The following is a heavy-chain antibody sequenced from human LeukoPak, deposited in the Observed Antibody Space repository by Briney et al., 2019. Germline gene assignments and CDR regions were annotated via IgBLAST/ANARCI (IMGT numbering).Heavy chain of an antibody. J-gene: IGHJ5*02. V-gene: IGHV3-21*01. CDR3: ARAVGATEWFDP. D-gene: IGHD1-26*01. Sequence: GGSLRLSCAASGFTFSSYSMNWVRQAPGKGLEWVSSISSSSSYIYYADSVKGRFTISRDNAKNSLYLQMNSLRAEDTAVYYCARAVGATEWFDPWGQGTLVTVSS. CDR2: ISSSSSYI. CDR1: GFTFSSYS.